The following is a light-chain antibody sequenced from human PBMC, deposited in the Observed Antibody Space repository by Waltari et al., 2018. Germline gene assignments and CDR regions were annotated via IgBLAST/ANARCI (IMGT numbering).Light chain of an antibody. CDR3: QQGYNSPLT. Sequence: DIQMTQSPSSLSASVGDKVPITCRASQAISSWLAWYQQKPGKAPKLLIYAASSLHTGVPSRFSGSGSGTDYTLSISSLQPEDFATYYCQQGYNSPLTFGGGTKVEIK. CDR2: AAS. V-gene: IGKV1-12*01. J-gene: IGKJ4*01. CDR1: QAISSW.